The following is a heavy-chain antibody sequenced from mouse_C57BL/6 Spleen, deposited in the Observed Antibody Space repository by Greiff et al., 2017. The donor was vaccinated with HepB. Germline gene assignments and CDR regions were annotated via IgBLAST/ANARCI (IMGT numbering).Heavy chain of an antibody. CDR2: INPSTGGT. V-gene: IGHV1-42*01. D-gene: IGHD2-3*01. Sequence: VQLQQSGPELVKPGASVKISCKASGYSFTGYYMNWVKQSPEKSLEWIGEINPSTGGTTYNQKFKAKATLTVDKSSSTAYMQLKSLTSEDSAVYYCARTFAYDGSWFAYWGQGTLVTVSA. CDR1: GYSFTGYY. CDR3: ARTFAYDGSWFAY. J-gene: IGHJ3*01.